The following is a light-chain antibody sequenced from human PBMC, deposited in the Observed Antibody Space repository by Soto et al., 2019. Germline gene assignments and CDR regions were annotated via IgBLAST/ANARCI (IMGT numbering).Light chain of an antibody. CDR2: LTS. Sequence: EIVLTQSPATLSAFPGDRVTLSCRASQALNTRLAWYQHKPGQAPRLLIYLTSNRAAGVPARFSAWGSETDFTLTISDVEPEDFAVYYCQQYNNWPLFTFGPGTKVDIK. J-gene: IGKJ3*01. CDR1: QALNTR. CDR3: QQYNNWPLFT. V-gene: IGKV3D-11*01.